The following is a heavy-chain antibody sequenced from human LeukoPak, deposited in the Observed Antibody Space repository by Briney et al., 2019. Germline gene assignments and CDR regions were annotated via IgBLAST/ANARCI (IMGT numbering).Heavy chain of an antibody. V-gene: IGHV3-13*01. Sequence: GGSLRLSCAASGFTFSSYDMHWVRHATGKGLEWVSAIGTAGDTYYPSSVKGRFTISRENAKNSLYLQMNSLRAGDTAVYYCARAMKPHDYGDPPGFDYWGQGTLVTVSS. J-gene: IGHJ4*02. CDR3: ARAMKPHDYGDPPGFDY. D-gene: IGHD4-17*01. CDR2: IGTAGDT. CDR1: GFTFSSYD.